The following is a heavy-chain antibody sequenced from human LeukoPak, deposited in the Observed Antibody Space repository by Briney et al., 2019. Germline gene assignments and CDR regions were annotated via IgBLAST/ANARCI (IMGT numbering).Heavy chain of an antibody. Sequence: GGSLRLSCAASGFTFDNYGMSWVRQAPGKGLEWVSGIKWNGGSTGYADSVKGRFTISRDNAKNSLYLQMNSLRAEDTALYYCARLKLMVAPDYWGQGTLVTVSS. CDR3: ARLKLMVAPDY. V-gene: IGHV3-20*04. J-gene: IGHJ4*02. D-gene: IGHD2-8*01. CDR2: IKWNGGST. CDR1: GFTFDNYG.